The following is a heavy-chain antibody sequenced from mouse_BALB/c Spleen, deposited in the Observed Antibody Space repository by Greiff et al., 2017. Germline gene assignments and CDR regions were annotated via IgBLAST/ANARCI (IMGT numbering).Heavy chain of an antibody. V-gene: IGHV1-5*01. CDR1: GYTFTSYW. CDR2: IYPGNSDT. Sequence: VQLQQSGTVLARPGASVKMSCKASGYTFTSYWMHWVKQRPGQGLEWIGAIYPGNSDTSYNQKFKGKAKLTAVTSTSTAYMELSSLTNEDSAVYCCARWIYGSSPSYYAMDYWGQGTSVTVSS. J-gene: IGHJ4*01. CDR3: ARWIYGSSPSYYAMDY. D-gene: IGHD1-1*01.